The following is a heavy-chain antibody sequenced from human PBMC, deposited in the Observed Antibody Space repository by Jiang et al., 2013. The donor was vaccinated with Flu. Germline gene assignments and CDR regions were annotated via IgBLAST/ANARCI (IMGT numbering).Heavy chain of an antibody. CDR2: IWYDGSNK. J-gene: IGHJ3*02. CDR3: ARDGIQLWKSDAFDI. V-gene: IGHV3-33*01. Sequence: GLEWVAVIWYDGSNKYYADSVKGRFTISRDNSKNTLYLQMNSLRAEDTAVYYCARDGIQLWKSDAFDIWGQGTMVTVSS. D-gene: IGHD5-18*01.